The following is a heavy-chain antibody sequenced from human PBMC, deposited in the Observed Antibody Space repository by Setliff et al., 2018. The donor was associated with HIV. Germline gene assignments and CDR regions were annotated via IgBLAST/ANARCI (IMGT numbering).Heavy chain of an antibody. J-gene: IGHJ5*02. V-gene: IGHV1-69*13. Sequence: SVKVSCKASGDNFNNVAFNWVRQAPGQGLEWMGGILPIFGTTDYAQKFQGRLTLTAVQSENSVYMELSSLRSDDTAVYYCTNRGGSGTNVGNWFDPWGQGTLVTVSS. CDR3: TNRGGSGTNVGNWFDP. CDR2: ILPIFGTT. D-gene: IGHD3-10*01. CDR1: GDNFNNVA.